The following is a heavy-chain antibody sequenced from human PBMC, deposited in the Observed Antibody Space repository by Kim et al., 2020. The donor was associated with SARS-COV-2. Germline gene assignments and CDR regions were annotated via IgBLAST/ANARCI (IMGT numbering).Heavy chain of an antibody. CDR1: GGSVSSGSYY. CDR3: ARAPLDFDWLGFFFDY. J-gene: IGHJ4*02. V-gene: IGHV4-61*01. D-gene: IGHD3-9*01. Sequence: SETLSLTCTVSGGSVSSGSYYWSWIRQPPGKGLEWIGYIYYSGSTNYNPSLKSRATISVDTSKNQFSLKLSSVTAADTAVYYCARAPLDFDWLGFFFDYWGQGTLVTVSS. CDR2: IYYSGST.